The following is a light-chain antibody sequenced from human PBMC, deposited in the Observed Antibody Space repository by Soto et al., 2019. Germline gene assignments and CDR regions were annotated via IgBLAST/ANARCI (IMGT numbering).Light chain of an antibody. J-gene: IGKJ2*01. CDR1: QSISSW. V-gene: IGKV1-5*03. Sequence: DIQMTQSPSTLSASVGERVSITCRASQSISSWLAWYQQKPGKAPKLLIYKAASLESGVPSRFSGSGSGTEFTLTISSLQPDDFATYYCQQYNSYPYPFGQGTKLDIK. CDR2: KAA. CDR3: QQYNSYPYP.